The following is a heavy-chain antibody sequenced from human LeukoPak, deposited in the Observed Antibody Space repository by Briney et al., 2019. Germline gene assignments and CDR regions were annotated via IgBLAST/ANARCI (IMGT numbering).Heavy chain of an antibody. Sequence: GESLKISCKGSGYSFPTYWIAWVRQMPGKGLEWMGIIYPDESNIRYSPSFQGQVTISADKSISTAYLQWSSLKASDTAMYFCARPPSRGYSSSFEYWGQGTLVTVSS. CDR2: IYPDESNI. CDR3: ARPPSRGYSSSFEY. CDR1: GYSFPTYW. J-gene: IGHJ4*02. V-gene: IGHV5-51*01. D-gene: IGHD2-2*03.